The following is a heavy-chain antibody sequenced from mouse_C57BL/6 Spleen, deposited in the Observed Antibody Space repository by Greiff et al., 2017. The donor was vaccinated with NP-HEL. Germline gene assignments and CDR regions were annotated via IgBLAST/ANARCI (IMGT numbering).Heavy chain of an antibody. D-gene: IGHD2-4*01. V-gene: IGHV7-3*01. CDR2: IRNKANGYTT. Sequence: EVQLVESGGGLVQPGGSLSLSCAASGFTFTDYYMSWVRQPPGKALEWLGFIRNKANGYTTEYSASVKGRFTISRDNSQSILYLQMNALRAEDSATYYCARWIYYDYDWYAMDYWGQGTSVTVSS. CDR3: ARWIYYDYDWYAMDY. CDR1: GFTFTDYY. J-gene: IGHJ4*01.